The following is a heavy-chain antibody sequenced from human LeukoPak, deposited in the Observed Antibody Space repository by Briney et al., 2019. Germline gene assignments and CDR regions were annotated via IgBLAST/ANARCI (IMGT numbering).Heavy chain of an antibody. J-gene: IGHJ4*02. D-gene: IGHD5-12*01. CDR1: GFSFSSFE. V-gene: IGHV3-48*03. CDR2: ISSSSIT. CDR3: ARSLSGYITDPFFDQ. Sequence: GGSPRLSCVVSGFSFSSFEMNWVRQAPGKGLEWVSYISSSSITLYADSVKGRFTISRDNARDSLYLQMNSLRAEDTAVYYCARSLSGYITDPFFDQWGQGALVTLSS.